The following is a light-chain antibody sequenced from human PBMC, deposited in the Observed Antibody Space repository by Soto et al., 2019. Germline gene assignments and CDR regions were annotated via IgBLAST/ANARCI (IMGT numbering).Light chain of an antibody. CDR3: QQRQYWPPIT. Sequence: EFVLTQSPGTLSLSPGERATLSCRASQSLTNSFIAWYQQRPGQAPRLLIYDTSSRASGIPDRFSGSGSGTDFTLTISSLEPEDCAIYYCQQRQYWPPITFGQGTRLEIK. CDR1: QSLTNSF. CDR2: DTS. V-gene: IGKV3D-20*02. J-gene: IGKJ5*01.